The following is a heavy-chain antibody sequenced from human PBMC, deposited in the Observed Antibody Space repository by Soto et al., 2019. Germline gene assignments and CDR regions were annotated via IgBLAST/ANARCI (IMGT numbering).Heavy chain of an antibody. J-gene: IGHJ6*03. Sequence: EVQLLESGGGLVQPGGSLSLSCTGSGFNFNSYTMGWVRQAPGKGLVWVSAIRGDGSSTYYAVFVKGRFTISRDTSNNPLELQMNRLSAEDTAVYYCPTPGVGDSIYYYYMAVRGRATTVTVSS. V-gene: IGHV3-23*01. CDR1: GFNFNSYT. CDR3: PTPGVGDSIYYYYMAV. D-gene: IGHD3-22*01. CDR2: IRGDGSST.